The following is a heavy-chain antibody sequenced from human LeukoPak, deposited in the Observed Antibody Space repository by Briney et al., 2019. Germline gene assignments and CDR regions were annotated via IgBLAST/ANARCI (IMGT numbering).Heavy chain of an antibody. Sequence: GASVKVSCKASGYTFTSYGISWVRQAPGQGLEWMGWISAYNGNTNYAQKLQGRVTMTTDTSTSTAYMELRSLRSDDTAVYYCARVTIYDFWSGPTPDYFDYWGQGTLVTVSS. CDR1: GYTFTSYG. D-gene: IGHD3-3*01. CDR2: ISAYNGNT. J-gene: IGHJ4*02. CDR3: ARVTIYDFWSGPTPDYFDY. V-gene: IGHV1-18*01.